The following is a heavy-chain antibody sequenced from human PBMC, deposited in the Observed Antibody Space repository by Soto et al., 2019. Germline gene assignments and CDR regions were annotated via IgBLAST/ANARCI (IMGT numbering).Heavy chain of an antibody. D-gene: IGHD4-17*01. V-gene: IGHV4-59*01. Sequence: LSLTCAVYGGSISSYYWSWIRQPPGKGLEWIGYIYYSGSTNYNPSLKSRVTISVDTSKNQFSLKLSSVTAADTAVYYCARDTGDYSPDYWGQGTLVTVSS. CDR2: IYYSGST. J-gene: IGHJ4*02. CDR3: ARDTGDYSPDY. CDR1: GGSISSYY.